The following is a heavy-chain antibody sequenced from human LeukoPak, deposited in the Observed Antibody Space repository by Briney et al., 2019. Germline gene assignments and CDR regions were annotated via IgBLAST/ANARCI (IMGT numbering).Heavy chain of an antibody. D-gene: IGHD4-11*01. V-gene: IGHV4-59*01. J-gene: IGHJ4*02. CDR3: ARTTTTFDD. Sequence: SETLSLTCTVSGGSISSYYWSWIRQPPGKGLEWIGYISYSGRTNYSPSLKGRVTISVDTSKNHFSLNLTSVTAADTAVYYCARTTTTFDDWGQGTLVTVSS. CDR1: GGSISSYY. CDR2: ISYSGRT.